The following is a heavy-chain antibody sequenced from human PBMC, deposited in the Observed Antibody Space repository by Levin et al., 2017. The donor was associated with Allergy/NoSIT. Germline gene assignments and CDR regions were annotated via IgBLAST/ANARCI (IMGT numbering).Heavy chain of an antibody. D-gene: IGHD6-13*01. CDR1: GFTFSNYG. CDR2: IWYDGSNK. CDR3: ARLGSSWTFDI. V-gene: IGHV3-33*01. Sequence: GESLKISCAASGFTFSNYGMHWVRQAPGKGLEWVAVIWYDGSNKYYADSVKGRFTISRDNSKNTLYLQMNTLRAEDTAVYYCARLGSSWTFDIWGQGTLVTVSS. J-gene: IGHJ3*02.